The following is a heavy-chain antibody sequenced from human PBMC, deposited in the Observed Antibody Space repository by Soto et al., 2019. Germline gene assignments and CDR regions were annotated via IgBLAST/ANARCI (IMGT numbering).Heavy chain of an antibody. D-gene: IGHD3-10*01. CDR3: AKTYYYGSGSYPRFDP. CDR1: GFTFSSYA. J-gene: IGHJ5*02. V-gene: IGHV3-23*01. Sequence: GGSLRLSCAASGFTFSSYAMSWVRQAPGKGLEWVSAINYSGGSTYYADSVKGRFTISRDNSKNTVYMQMNSLRAEDTAVYYCAKTYYYGSGSYPRFDPWGQGTLVTVSS. CDR2: INYSGGST.